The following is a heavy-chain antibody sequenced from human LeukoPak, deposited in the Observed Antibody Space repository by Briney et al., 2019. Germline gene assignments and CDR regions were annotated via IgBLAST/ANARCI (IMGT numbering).Heavy chain of an antibody. Sequence: GGSLRLSCAASGFTFSSYAMSWVRQAPGKGLEWVSSISGSGGSTYYADSVEGRFTISRDNSKNTLYLQVNSLRAEDTAVYYCAKSSTYSGSLIDYWGQGTLVSVSS. CDR2: ISGSGGST. CDR3: AKSSTYSGSLIDY. J-gene: IGHJ4*02. CDR1: GFTFSSYA. D-gene: IGHD1-26*01. V-gene: IGHV3-23*01.